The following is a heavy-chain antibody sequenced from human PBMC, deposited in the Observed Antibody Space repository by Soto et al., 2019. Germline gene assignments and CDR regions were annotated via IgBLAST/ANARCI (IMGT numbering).Heavy chain of an antibody. CDR2: IIPILGIA. D-gene: IGHD6-6*01. V-gene: IGHV1-69*02. J-gene: IGHJ2*01. Sequence: QVQLVQSGAEVKKPGSSVKVSCKASGGTFSSYTISWVRQAPGQGLEWMGRIIPILGIANYAQKFQGRVTITADKSTSTAYMELSSLRCEDTAVYYSARIGSFAAPIDLLGRGTLVTVSS. CDR3: ARIGSFAAPIDL. CDR1: GGTFSSYT.